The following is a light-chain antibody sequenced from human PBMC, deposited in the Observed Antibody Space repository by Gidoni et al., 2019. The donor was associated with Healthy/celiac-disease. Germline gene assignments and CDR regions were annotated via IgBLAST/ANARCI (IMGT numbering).Light chain of an antibody. Sequence: DIVLTQSPGTLSLSPGERATLSCRASQSVSSSYLAWYQQKPGQAPRLLIYGASSRATGIPDRFSGSGSGTDFTLTISILEPEDFAVYYCQQYGSSPRYTFGQGTKLEIK. J-gene: IGKJ2*01. V-gene: IGKV3-20*01. CDR2: GAS. CDR3: QQYGSSPRYT. CDR1: QSVSSSY.